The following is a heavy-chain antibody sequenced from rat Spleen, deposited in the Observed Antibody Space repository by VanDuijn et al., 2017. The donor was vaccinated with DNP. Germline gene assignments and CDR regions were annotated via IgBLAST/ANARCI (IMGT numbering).Heavy chain of an antibody. CDR2: ISTGGGNT. V-gene: IGHV5S23*01. D-gene: IGHD1-6*01. CDR1: GFTFSDYN. CDR3: ARDFYLDY. Sequence: EVQLVESGGGLVQPGRSLKLSCAASGFTFSDYNMAWVRQAPTKGLEWVASISTGGGNTYYRDSVKGRFTISRDNAKNTLFLEMDSLRSEDTATYYCARDFYLDYWGQGVMVTVSS. J-gene: IGHJ2*01.